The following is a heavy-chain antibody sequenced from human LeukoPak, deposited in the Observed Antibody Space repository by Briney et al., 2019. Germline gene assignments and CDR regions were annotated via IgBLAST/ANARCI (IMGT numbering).Heavy chain of an antibody. CDR1: GGSFSGYY. J-gene: IGHJ3*02. CDR3: ARGLNGPWLLWFGERDTDAFDI. V-gene: IGHV4-34*01. CDR2: INHSGST. Sequence: SETLSLTCAVYGGSFSGYYWSWIRQPPGKGLEWIGEINHSGSTNYNPSLKSRVTISVDTSKNQFSLKLSSVTAADTAVYYCARGLNGPWLLWFGERDTDAFDIWGQGTMVTVSS. D-gene: IGHD3-10*01.